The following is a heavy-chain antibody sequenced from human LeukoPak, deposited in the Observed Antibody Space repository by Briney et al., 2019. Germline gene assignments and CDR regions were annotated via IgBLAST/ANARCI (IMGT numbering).Heavy chain of an antibody. CDR1: GFTFSSYA. V-gene: IGHV3-30-3*01. CDR2: ISYDGSNK. J-gene: IGHJ6*02. CDR3: ARSRITIFGVVRLASYYYGMDV. D-gene: IGHD3-3*01. Sequence: PGGSLRLSCAASGFTFSSYAMHWVRQAPGKGLEWVAGISYDGSNKYYADSVKGRFTISRDNSKNTLYLQMNSLRAEDTAVYYCARSRITIFGVVRLASYYYGMDVWGQGTTVTVSS.